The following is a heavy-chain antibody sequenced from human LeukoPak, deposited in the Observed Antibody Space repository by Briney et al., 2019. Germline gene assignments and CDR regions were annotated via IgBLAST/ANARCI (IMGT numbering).Heavy chain of an antibody. CDR3: ARHRLRRIVVVVAATRAFDI. D-gene: IGHD2-15*01. J-gene: IGHJ3*02. CDR2: IYYSGST. V-gene: IGHV4-39*01. Sequence: SETLSLTCTVSGGSIRSSSYYWGWIRQPPGKGLEWIGSIYYSGSTYYNPSLKSRVTISVDTSKNQFSLKLSSVTAADTAVYYCARHRLRRIVVVVAATRAFDIWGQGTMVTVSS. CDR1: GGSIRSSSYY.